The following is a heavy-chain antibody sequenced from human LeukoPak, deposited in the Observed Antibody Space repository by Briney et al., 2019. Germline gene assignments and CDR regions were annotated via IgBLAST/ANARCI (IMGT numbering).Heavy chain of an antibody. CDR2: MYTSGST. V-gene: IGHV4-61*02. J-gene: IGHJ5*02. Sequence: SETLSLTCTVSGGSISSGSYYWSWIRQPAWKGLEWIGRMYTSGSTNYNPSLKSRVTISVDTSKNQFSLKLNSVTAADTAVYYCARWASRFDPWGQGTLVTVSS. CDR1: GGSISSGSYY. CDR3: ARWASRFDP.